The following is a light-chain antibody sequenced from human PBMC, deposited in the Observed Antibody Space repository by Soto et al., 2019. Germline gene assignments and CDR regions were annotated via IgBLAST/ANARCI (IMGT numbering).Light chain of an antibody. V-gene: IGLV2-14*03. CDR3: CSFRSSRPPSYV. Sequence: QSALTQPASVSGSPGQSITISCTGTSSDVGGYNSVSWYQQHPGKAPRLMIYDVSNRPSGVSNRFSGSKSGNTASLTISGLQAEEEADYYCCSFRSSRPPSYVFGTGTQLTVL. J-gene: IGLJ1*01. CDR1: SSDVGGYNS. CDR2: DVS.